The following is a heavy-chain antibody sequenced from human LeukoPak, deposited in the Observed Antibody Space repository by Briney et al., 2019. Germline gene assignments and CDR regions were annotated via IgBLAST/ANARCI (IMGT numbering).Heavy chain of an antibody. J-gene: IGHJ4*02. D-gene: IGHD3-16*01. CDR2: INPSGGST. CDR3: AREEEGGTFDY. CDR1: GYTFTSHF. Sequence: ASVKVSCKASGYTFTSHFIHWVRQAPGQGLEWMGIINPSGGSTSYAQKFQGRVTMTRDTSTSTVYMELSSLRSEDTAVYYCAREEEGGTFDYWGQGTLVTVSS. V-gene: IGHV1-46*01.